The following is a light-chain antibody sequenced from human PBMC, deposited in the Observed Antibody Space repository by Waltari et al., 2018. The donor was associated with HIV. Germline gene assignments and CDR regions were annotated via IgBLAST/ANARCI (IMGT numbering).Light chain of an antibody. J-gene: IGLJ2*01. V-gene: IGLV1-40*01. Sequence: QSVLTQPPSVSGAPGQRVTISCTGSRSNIGAGYDVHWYQQLPGTAPKRLIYGNSNRPSGVPDRFSGSKSGTSASLAITGLQAEDEADYYCQSYDSSLSGLFGGGTKLTVL. CDR3: QSYDSSLSGL. CDR1: RSNIGAGYD. CDR2: GNS.